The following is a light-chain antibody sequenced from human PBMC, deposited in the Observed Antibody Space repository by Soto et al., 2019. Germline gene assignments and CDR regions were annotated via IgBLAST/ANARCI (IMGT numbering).Light chain of an antibody. J-gene: IGKJ2*01. V-gene: IGKV3D-15*01. CDR3: QHYNNWPPYT. CDR2: GAS. Sequence: EIVMTQSPDTLSVSPGERATLSCRASQRISSNLAWYQQKPGQAPRLIIYGASTRATGVPARFSGSGSETDFTLTISNLQSEDCAVYYCQHYNNWPPYTFGQGTKLEIK. CDR1: QRISSN.